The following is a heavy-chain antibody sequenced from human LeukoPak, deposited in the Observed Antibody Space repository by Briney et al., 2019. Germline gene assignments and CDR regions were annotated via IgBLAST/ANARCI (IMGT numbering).Heavy chain of an antibody. Sequence: PSETLSLTCTVSGSSIGSYYWSWVREPPGKGVEWIGYIYYSGSTNYNPSLKSRVTISVDTSKNQFSLKLSSVTAADTAVYYCARDRGYYDSSGFDYWGQGTLVTVSS. D-gene: IGHD3-22*01. CDR2: IYYSGST. J-gene: IGHJ4*02. CDR3: ARDRGYYDSSGFDY. CDR1: GSSIGSYY. V-gene: IGHV4-59*01.